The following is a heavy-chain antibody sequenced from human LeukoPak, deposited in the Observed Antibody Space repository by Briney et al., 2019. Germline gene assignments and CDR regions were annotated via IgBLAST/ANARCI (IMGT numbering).Heavy chain of an antibody. Sequence: PGGSLRLSCAASEFTFSNYAMSWVRQAPGKGLEWVSGSTGTGYSTYYADSVKGRFTISRDNSKNTLYLQMNSLRAEDTAVYYCAKGYYYDSSGVDYWGQGTLVTVSS. J-gene: IGHJ4*02. D-gene: IGHD3-22*01. CDR1: EFTFSNYA. V-gene: IGHV3-23*01. CDR2: STGTGYST. CDR3: AKGYYYDSSGVDY.